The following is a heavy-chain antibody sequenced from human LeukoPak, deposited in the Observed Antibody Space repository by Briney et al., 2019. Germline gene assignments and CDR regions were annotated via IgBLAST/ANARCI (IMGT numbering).Heavy chain of an antibody. CDR2: ISSSSTI. CDR1: GFTFSSYS. J-gene: IGHJ6*02. D-gene: IGHD5-24*01. CDR3: AREVGMALSEYYYYGMDV. Sequence: PGGSLRLSCAASGFTFSSYSMNWVRQAPGKGLEWVSYISSSSTIYYADSVKGRFTISRDNAKNSLYLQMNSLRAEDTAVYYCAREVGMALSEYYYYGMDVWGQGTTVTVSS. V-gene: IGHV3-48*01.